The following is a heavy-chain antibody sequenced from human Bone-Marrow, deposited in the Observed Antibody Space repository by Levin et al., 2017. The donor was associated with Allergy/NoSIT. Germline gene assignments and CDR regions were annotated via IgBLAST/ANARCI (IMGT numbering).Heavy chain of an antibody. CDR2: ITSDAVGT. Sequence: GGSLRLSCAASGFRFSSHAMSWVRQAPGKGLEWVSAITSDAVGTYYTDSVKGRFLVSRDNSKNTLSLQMNNLRPEDTALYYCAIAGTSSPNFDYWGQGTLVTVSS. CDR1: GFRFSSHA. J-gene: IGHJ4*02. V-gene: IGHV3-23*01. CDR3: AIAGTSSPNFDY.